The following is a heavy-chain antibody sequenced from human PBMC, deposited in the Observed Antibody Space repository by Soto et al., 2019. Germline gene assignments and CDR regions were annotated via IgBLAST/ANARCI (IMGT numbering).Heavy chain of an antibody. Sequence: EVQLLESGGGLVQPGGSLRLSRAASGFTFSTYTMTWLRQAPGKGLEWVSSISGSGGHTYYAESVKGRLIVSRDSSKNMLFLQMNSLRAEDTAVYYCAKDGSYSSSWPYYFDHWGQGTLVTVSS. D-gene: IGHD6-13*01. CDR3: AKDGSYSSSWPYYFDH. V-gene: IGHV3-23*01. CDR2: ISGSGGHT. J-gene: IGHJ4*02. CDR1: GFTFSTYT.